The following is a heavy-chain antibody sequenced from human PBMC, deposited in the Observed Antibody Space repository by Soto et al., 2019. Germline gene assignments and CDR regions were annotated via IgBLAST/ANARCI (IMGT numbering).Heavy chain of an antibody. Sequence: GSLRLSCAASCFTVSSNYMTWFRQSPGKVLEWVSVIYSGGTTYHADSVKGRFTISRDNSKNTLYLQMNSLRADDTAVYYCARDSRSGWFDYGGQGNSVTVS. CDR2: IYSGGTT. CDR1: CFTVSSNY. D-gene: IGHD6-19*01. V-gene: IGHV3-53*01. J-gene: IGHJ5*01. CDR3: ARDSRSGWFDY.